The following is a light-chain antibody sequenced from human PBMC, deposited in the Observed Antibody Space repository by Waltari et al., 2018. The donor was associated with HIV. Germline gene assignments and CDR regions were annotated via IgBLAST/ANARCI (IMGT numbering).Light chain of an antibody. CDR1: QSVSNSH. CDR3: QQYGTSPYT. J-gene: IGKJ2*01. Sequence: EIVLTQSPGTLSFSPGERATLSCRASQSVSNSHLAWYQQTPGLPPRLLIYGASSRATGTPDRFGGSGSGTDFTLTISRLEPEDFAVYYCQQYGTSPYTFGQGTKLEIK. CDR2: GAS. V-gene: IGKV3-20*01.